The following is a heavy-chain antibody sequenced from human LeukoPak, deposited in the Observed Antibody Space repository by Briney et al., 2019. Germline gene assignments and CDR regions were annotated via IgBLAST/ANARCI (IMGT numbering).Heavy chain of an antibody. V-gene: IGHV4-4*07. CDR1: GGSISSYY. CDR3: ARHSQQLWYFDL. Sequence: SETLSLTCTVSGGSISSYYWNWIRQPAGKGLEWIGHIYTSGSTNYNPSLKSRVTMSVDTSKNQFSLKLSSVTAADTAVYYCARHSQQLWYFDLWGRGTLVTVSS. J-gene: IGHJ2*01. CDR2: IYTSGST. D-gene: IGHD6-13*01.